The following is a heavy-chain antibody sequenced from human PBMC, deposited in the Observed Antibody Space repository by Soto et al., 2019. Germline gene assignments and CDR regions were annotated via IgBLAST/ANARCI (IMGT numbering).Heavy chain of an antibody. D-gene: IGHD2-2*01. J-gene: IGHJ5*02. CDR3: AREDIVVFGRFDP. CDR2: IIHIFGKA. CDR1: GGTFSSYA. V-gene: IGHV1-69*06. Sequence: QVQLVQSGAEVKKPGSSVKVSCKASGGTFSSYAISWVRQAPGQGLEWMGGIIHIFGKANYAQKFQGRVTITAAKSTSTAYMELSSLRSEDTAVYYCAREDIVVFGRFDPWGQGTLVTVSS.